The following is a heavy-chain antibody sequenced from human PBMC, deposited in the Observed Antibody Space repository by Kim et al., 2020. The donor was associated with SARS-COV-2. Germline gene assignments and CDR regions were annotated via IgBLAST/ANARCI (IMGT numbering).Heavy chain of an antibody. V-gene: IGHV3-33*05. CDR2: ISYDGSNK. CDR3: ARGVGVLWFGEFFDY. D-gene: IGHD3-10*01. Sequence: GGSLRLSCAASGFTFSSYGMHWVRQAPGKGLEWVAVISYDGSNKYYADSVKGRFTISRDNSKNTLYLQMNSLRAEDTAVYYCARGVGVLWFGEFFDYWG. J-gene: IGHJ4*01. CDR1: GFTFSSYG.